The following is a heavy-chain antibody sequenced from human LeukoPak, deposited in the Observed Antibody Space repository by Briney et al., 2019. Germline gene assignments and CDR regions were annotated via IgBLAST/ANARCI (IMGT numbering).Heavy chain of an antibody. CDR1: GSTFSNYG. V-gene: IGHV3-30*02. D-gene: IGHD1-14*01. CDR3: VKDNPLDY. Sequence: GGSLRLSCGASGSTFSNYGMLWVRQAPGKGLEWVSFIRYDRNNKLYADSVKGRFTISRDNSKNTLYLHINSLRAEDTALYYCVKDNPLDYWGQGTLVIVSS. J-gene: IGHJ4*02. CDR2: IRYDRNNK.